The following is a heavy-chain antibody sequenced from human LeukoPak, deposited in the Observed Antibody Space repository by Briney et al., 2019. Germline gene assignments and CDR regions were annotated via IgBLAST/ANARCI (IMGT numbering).Heavy chain of an antibody. Sequence: ASVKVSCKASGYTFTSYDINWVRQATGQGLEWMGWMNPNSGNTGYAQKFQGRVTMTRNTSISTAYMELSSLRSEDTAVYYCARGLSRSYGSDYWGQGTLVTVSS. CDR3: ARGLSRSYGSDY. CDR1: GYTFTSYD. CDR2: MNPNSGNT. J-gene: IGHJ4*02. D-gene: IGHD5-18*01. V-gene: IGHV1-8*01.